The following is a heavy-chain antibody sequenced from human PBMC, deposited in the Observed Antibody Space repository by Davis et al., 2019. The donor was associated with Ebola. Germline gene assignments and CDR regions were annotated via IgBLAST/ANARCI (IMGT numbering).Heavy chain of an antibody. CDR2: IGVRGGSNT. CDR3: ATLHNSGWSPNV. CDR1: GFTFSNSA. D-gene: IGHD6-19*01. V-gene: IGHV3-23*01. Sequence: PGGSLRLSCAASGFTFSNSAMGWIRQTPGKGLEWVSGIGVRGGSNTHYADSVKGLFTISTDNSKTTLSLQMNSLRAEDTATYYCATLHNSGWSPNVWGQGTTVAVSS. J-gene: IGHJ6*02.